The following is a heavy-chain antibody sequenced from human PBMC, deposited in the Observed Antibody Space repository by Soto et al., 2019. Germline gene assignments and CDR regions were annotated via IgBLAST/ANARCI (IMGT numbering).Heavy chain of an antibody. Sequence: SETLSLTCAVAGGSISSSNWWSWVRQPPGKGLEWIGEIYHSGSTNYNPSLKSRVTISVDKSKNQFSLKLSSVTAADTAVYYCALTGARRSYFDYWGQGTLVTVSS. D-gene: IGHD1-20*01. V-gene: IGHV4-4*02. CDR2: IYHSGST. CDR3: ALTGARRSYFDY. CDR1: GGSISSSNW. J-gene: IGHJ4*02.